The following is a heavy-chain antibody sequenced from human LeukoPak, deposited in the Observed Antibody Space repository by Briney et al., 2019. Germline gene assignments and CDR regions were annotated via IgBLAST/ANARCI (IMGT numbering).Heavy chain of an antibody. Sequence: PGGSLRLSCAASGFTFSGSAMHWVRQASGKGLEWVGRIRSKANSYATAYAASVKGRFTISRDDSKNTAYLQMNSLKTEDTAVYYCTSGLLGDAFDIWGQGTMVTVSS. CDR1: GFTFSGSA. J-gene: IGHJ3*02. D-gene: IGHD2-15*01. CDR2: IRSKANSYAT. CDR3: TSGLLGDAFDI. V-gene: IGHV3-73*01.